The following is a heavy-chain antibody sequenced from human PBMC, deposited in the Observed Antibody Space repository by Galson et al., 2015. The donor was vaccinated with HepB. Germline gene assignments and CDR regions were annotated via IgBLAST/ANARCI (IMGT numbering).Heavy chain of an antibody. CDR1: GFTFSSYA. J-gene: IGHJ4*02. D-gene: IGHD5-18*01. CDR2: ISYDGSNK. CDR3: ARELGVDTAMVY. V-gene: IGHV3-30-3*01. Sequence: RLSCAASGFTFSSYAMSWVRQAPGKGLEWVAVISYDGSNKYYADSVKGRFTISRDNSKNTLYLQMNSLRAEDTAVYYCARELGVDTAMVYWGQGTLVTVSS.